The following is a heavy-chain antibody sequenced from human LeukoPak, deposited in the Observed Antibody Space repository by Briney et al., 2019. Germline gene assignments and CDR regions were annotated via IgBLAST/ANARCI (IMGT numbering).Heavy chain of an antibody. CDR2: IHSSGNS. V-gene: IGHV4-39*01. Sequence: PSETLSLTCSVSTGSVNSGVYYWGWVRQPPGKGLEWIGSIHSSGNSYCNPSLKSRVTLSVDTSKNQFSLKLSSVTAADTAVYYCARVGVVVVAATPGYYFDYWGQGTLVTVSS. D-gene: IGHD2-15*01. J-gene: IGHJ4*02. CDR3: ARVGVVVVAATPGYYFDY. CDR1: TGSVNSGVYY.